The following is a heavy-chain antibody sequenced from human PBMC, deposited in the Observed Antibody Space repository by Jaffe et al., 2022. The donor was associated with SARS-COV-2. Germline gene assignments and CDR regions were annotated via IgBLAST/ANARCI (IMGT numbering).Heavy chain of an antibody. Sequence: EVQLLESGGGLVQPGGSLRLSCAASGFTFSSYAMSWVRQAPGKGLEWVSAISGSGGSTYYADSVKGRFTISRDNSKNTLYLQMNSLRAEDTAVYYCAKHPMTHGTFLGVFDYWGQGTLVTVSS. CDR1: GFTFSSYA. J-gene: IGHJ4*02. CDR2: ISGSGGST. CDR3: AKHPMTHGTFLGVFDY. V-gene: IGHV3-23*01. D-gene: IGHD3-22*01.